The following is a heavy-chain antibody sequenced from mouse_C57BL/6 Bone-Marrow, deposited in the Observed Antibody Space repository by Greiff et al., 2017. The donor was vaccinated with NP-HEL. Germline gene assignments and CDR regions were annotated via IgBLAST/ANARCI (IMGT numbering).Heavy chain of an antibody. D-gene: IGHD2-14*01. CDR2: IWGDGST. J-gene: IGHJ2*01. Sequence: VKLVESGPGLVAPSQSLSITCTVSGFSLTSYGVSWVRQPPGKGLEWLGVIWGDGSTNYHSALISRLSISKDNSKSQVFLKLNSLQTDDTAAYDCAKQRGLYRLDYWGQGTTLTVSS. CDR1: GFSLTSYG. V-gene: IGHV2-3*01. CDR3: AKQRGLYRLDY.